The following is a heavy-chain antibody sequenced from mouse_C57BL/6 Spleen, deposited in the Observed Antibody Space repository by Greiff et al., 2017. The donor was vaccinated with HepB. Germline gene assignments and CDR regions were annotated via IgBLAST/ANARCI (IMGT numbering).Heavy chain of an antibody. CDR3: ARDDYGNYVSWYFDV. Sequence: EVQLQQSGPELVKPGASVKMSCKASGYIFTDYNMHWVKQSHGKSLEWIGYINPNNGGTSYNQKFKGKATLTVNKSSSTAYMELRSLTSEDSAVYYCARDDYGNYVSWYFDVWGTGTTVTVSS. D-gene: IGHD2-1*01. V-gene: IGHV1-22*01. CDR2: INPNNGGT. CDR1: GYIFTDYN. J-gene: IGHJ1*03.